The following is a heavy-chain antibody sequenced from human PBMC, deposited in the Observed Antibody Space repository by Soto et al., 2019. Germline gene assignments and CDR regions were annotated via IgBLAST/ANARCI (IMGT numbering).Heavy chain of an antibody. CDR1: GYTFISYA. CDR3: ARSPAASLDWFDP. J-gene: IGHJ5*02. D-gene: IGHD2-2*01. Sequence: ASVKVSCKASGYTFISYAMHWVRQAPGQSLEWMGWINAGNGNTKYSQKFQGRVTITRDTFASTAYMELSSLRSEDTAVYYCARSPAASLDWFDPWGQGTLVTVSS. CDR2: INAGNGNT. V-gene: IGHV1-3*01.